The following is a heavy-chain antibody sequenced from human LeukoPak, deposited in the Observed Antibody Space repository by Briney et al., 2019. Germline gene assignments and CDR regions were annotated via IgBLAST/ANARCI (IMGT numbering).Heavy chain of an antibody. CDR3: ASQARYYGMDV. Sequence: SETLSLTCAVYGGSFSGYYWSWIRQPPGKGLEWIGEINHSGSTNYNPSLKSRVTISVDTSKNQFSLQLSSVTAADTAVYYCASQARYYGMDVWGQGTTVTVSS. CDR1: GGSFSGYY. J-gene: IGHJ6*02. CDR2: INHSGST. V-gene: IGHV4-34*01.